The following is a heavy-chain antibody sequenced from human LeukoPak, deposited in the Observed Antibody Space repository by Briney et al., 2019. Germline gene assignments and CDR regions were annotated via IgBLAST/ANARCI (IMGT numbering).Heavy chain of an antibody. Sequence: GGSLRLSCAASGFTVSSNYMSWVRQAPGKGLEWVSVIYSCGSTYYADSVKGRFTISRDNSKNTLYLQMNSLRAEDTAVYYCAKDPLSRGSGSYPTYWGQGTLVTVSS. CDR3: AKDPLSRGSGSYPTY. V-gene: IGHV3-53*01. J-gene: IGHJ4*02. CDR2: IYSCGST. D-gene: IGHD3-10*01. CDR1: GFTVSSNY.